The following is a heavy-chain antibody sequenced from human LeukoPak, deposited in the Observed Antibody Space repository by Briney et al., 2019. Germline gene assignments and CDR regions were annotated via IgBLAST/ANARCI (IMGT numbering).Heavy chain of an antibody. Sequence: SETLSLTCTVSGGSISSYYWSWIRQPPGKGLEWIGYIYYSGSTNYNPSLKSRVTISVDTSKNQLSLKLSSVTAADTAVYYCAREGIQLWPTHAFDIWGQGTMVTVSS. CDR3: AREGIQLWPTHAFDI. J-gene: IGHJ3*02. D-gene: IGHD5-18*01. CDR2: IYYSGST. CDR1: GGSISSYY. V-gene: IGHV4-59*01.